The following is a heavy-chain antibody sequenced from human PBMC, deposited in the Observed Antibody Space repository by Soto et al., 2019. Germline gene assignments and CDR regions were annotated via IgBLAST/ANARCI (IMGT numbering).Heavy chain of an antibody. CDR3: VRENEMAGATSAFEY. V-gene: IGHV3-21*06. Sequence: GGSLRLSCEASGFRFNSYSMNLVRQAPQKGLEWVSLIDARSNYIYYADSVKGRFTISRDNARNSLYLQMDSLRVEDTAVYYCVRENEMAGATSAFEYWGQGTPVTVSS. J-gene: IGHJ4*02. CDR2: IDARSNYI. D-gene: IGHD1-26*01. CDR1: GFRFNSYS.